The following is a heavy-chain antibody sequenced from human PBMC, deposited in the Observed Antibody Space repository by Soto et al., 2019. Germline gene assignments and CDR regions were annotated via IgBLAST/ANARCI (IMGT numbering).Heavy chain of an antibody. Sequence: AAVKVSCKVSGYTLTELSMHWVRQAPGKGLEWMGGFDPEDGETIYAQKFQGRVTMTEDTSTDTAYMELSSLRSEDTAVYYCATLYYDSSGYYYGSFDYWGQGTLVTVS. CDR3: ATLYYDSSGYYYGSFDY. J-gene: IGHJ4*02. V-gene: IGHV1-24*01. CDR1: GYTLTELS. D-gene: IGHD3-22*01. CDR2: FDPEDGET.